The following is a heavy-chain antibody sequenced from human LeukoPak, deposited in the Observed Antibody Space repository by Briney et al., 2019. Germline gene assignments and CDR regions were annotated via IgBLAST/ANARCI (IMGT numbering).Heavy chain of an antibody. CDR1: GFSISSGHY. CDR3: SRGQRITPVGV. V-gene: IGHV4-38-2*02. Sequence: PETLSLTCTVSGFSISSGHYWGWTRQPPGKGLEWIASISHSGTTFYNPSLKSRVTISVDTSKNQFSLTVTSVTAADPGVYYCSRGQRITPVGVWGRGTLVTVSS. J-gene: IGHJ4*02. D-gene: IGHD4-23*01. CDR2: ISHSGTT.